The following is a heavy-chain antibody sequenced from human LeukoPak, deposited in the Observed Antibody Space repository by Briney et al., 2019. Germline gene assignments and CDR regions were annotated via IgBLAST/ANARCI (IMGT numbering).Heavy chain of an antibody. D-gene: IGHD2-15*01. CDR2: ISTSSNYI. CDR1: GFTFNTYT. Sequence: GGSPRLSCAASGFTFNTYTMNWVRQAPGKGLEWVSSISTSSNYIYYADSVKGRFTISRDNAKNSLYLQMNSLRAEDTAVYYCATIPLCDGGSCTRGFWGQGTLVTVSS. CDR3: ATIPLCDGGSCTRGF. J-gene: IGHJ4*02. V-gene: IGHV3-21*01.